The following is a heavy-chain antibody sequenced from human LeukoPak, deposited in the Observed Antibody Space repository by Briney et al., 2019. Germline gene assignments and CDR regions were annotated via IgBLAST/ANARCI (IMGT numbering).Heavy chain of an antibody. CDR3: ARGGSYHPADY. D-gene: IGHD1-26*01. J-gene: IGHJ4*02. CDR1: VYSFSSYG. V-gene: IGHV1-18*01. CDR2: ISGYNGNT. Sequence: GASVKVSCKASVYSFSSYGTTWVRQAPGQGLEWMGWISGYNGNTKYAQKFQGRVTMTTDTSTSKTYMDLRSLRIDDTAVYYCARGGSYHPADYWGQGTLVRVSS.